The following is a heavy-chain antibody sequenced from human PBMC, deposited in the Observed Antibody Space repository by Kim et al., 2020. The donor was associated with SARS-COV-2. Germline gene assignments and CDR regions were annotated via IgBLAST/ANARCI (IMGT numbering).Heavy chain of an antibody. CDR1: GGSISSYY. Sequence: SETLSLTCTVSGGSISSYYWSWIRQPPGKGLEWIGYIYYSGSTNYNPSLKSRVTISVDTSKNQFSLKLSSVTAADTAVYYCARGPPEGQWLMFGTSFKVMDVWGKGTTVTVSS. J-gene: IGHJ6*04. V-gene: IGHV4-59*01. CDR2: IYYSGST. D-gene: IGHD6-19*01. CDR3: ARGPPEGQWLMFGTSFKVMDV.